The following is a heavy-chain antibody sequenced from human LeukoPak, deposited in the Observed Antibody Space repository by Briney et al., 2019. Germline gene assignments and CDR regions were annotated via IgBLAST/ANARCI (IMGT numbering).Heavy chain of an antibody. CDR3: AKSHRRVSPAYCGGDCYSDFDY. D-gene: IGHD2-21*02. Sequence: GGSLRLSCVTSGFHFRTYAMHWVRQAPGKGLEWVAFIRYDGSDKYYADSVKGRFTISRDNSKNTLYLQMNSLRAEDTAVYYCAKSHRRVSPAYCGGDCYSDFDYWGQGTLVTVSS. CDR2: IRYDGSDK. CDR1: GFHFRTYA. V-gene: IGHV3-30*02. J-gene: IGHJ4*02.